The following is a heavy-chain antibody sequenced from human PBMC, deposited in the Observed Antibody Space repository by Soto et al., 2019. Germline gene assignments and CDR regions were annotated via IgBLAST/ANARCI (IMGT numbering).Heavy chain of an antibody. CDR1: GDTFSFYT. V-gene: IGHV1-69*02. J-gene: IGHJ4*02. D-gene: IGHD3-10*01. CDR3: ATSYGSGRRAFDY. Sequence: QVQLVQSGAEVKKPGSSVKVSCKASGDTFSFYTINWVRQAPGLGLEWMGRIVPMLGMSNYALKFQGRVTMPADKSTSTAYMELGSLRSEDTAMYYCATSYGSGRRAFDYWGQGALVTVSS. CDR2: IVPMLGMS.